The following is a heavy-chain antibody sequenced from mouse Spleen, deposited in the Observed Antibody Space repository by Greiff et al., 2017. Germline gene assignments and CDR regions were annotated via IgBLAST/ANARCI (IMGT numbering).Heavy chain of an antibody. V-gene: IGHV1-15*01. Sequence: VQVVESGAELVRPGASVTLSCKASGYTFTDYEMHWVKQTPVHGLEWIGAIDPETGGTAYNQKFKGKAILTADKSSSTAYMELRSLTSEDSAVYYCTRRRGYYLFDYWGQGTTLTVSS. CDR2: IDPETGGT. CDR1: GYTFTDYE. CDR3: TRRRGYYLFDY. J-gene: IGHJ2*01. D-gene: IGHD2-3*01.